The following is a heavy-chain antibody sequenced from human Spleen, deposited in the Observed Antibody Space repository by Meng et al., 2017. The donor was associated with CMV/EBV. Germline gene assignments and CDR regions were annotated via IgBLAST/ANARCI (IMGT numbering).Heavy chain of an antibody. CDR2: IIPMLRIA. V-gene: IGHV1-69*02. Sequence: KVSCKASAATFRSYTITWVRPAPGQGLEWMGRIIPMLRIANYAQKFQGRITITANTSTSTVYMELSSLRSDDTAVYYCAALPNSWFDPWGQGTLVTVSS. CDR1: AATFRSYT. J-gene: IGHJ5*02. CDR3: AALPNSWFDP.